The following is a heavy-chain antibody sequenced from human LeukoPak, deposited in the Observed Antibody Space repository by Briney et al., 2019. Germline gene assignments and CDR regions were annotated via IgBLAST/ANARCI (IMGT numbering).Heavy chain of an antibody. CDR3: AREGPDDFWSGYYTHYYMDV. V-gene: IGHV3-7*01. Sequence: PGGSLRLSCAASGFTFSSYWMSWVRQAPGKGLEWVANIKQDGSEKYYVDSVKGRFTISRDNAKNSLYLQMNSLRAEDTAVYYCAREGPDDFWSGYYTHYYMDVWGKGTTATVSS. CDR2: IKQDGSEK. CDR1: GFTFSSYW. D-gene: IGHD3-3*01. J-gene: IGHJ6*03.